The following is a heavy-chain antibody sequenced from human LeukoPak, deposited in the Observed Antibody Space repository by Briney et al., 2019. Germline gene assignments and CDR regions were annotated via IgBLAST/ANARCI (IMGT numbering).Heavy chain of an antibody. D-gene: IGHD3-10*01. CDR3: ARVPHAMVRGVIITEFYFDY. Sequence: GGSLRHSCAASGLTLSSYSMNWVRQAPGKGLEWVSSISSSSNYIYYADSVKGRFTISRDNAKNSLYLQMNSLRAEDTAVYYCARVPHAMVRGVIITEFYFDYWGQGTLVTVSS. V-gene: IGHV3-21*01. CDR2: ISSSSNYI. CDR1: GLTLSSYS. J-gene: IGHJ4*02.